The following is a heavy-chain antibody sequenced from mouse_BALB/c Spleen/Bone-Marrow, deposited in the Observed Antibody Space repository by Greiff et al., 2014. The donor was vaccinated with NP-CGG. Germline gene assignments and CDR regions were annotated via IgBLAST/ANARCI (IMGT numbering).Heavy chain of an antibody. CDR1: GYTFTSYW. CDR3: ARSAPWDGFAY. CDR2: INPSTGYT. V-gene: IGHV1-7*01. Sequence: VQLQQSGAELAKPGASVKMSCKASGYTFTSYWMHWVKQRPGQGLEWIGYINPSTGYTEYNQKFKDKATLTADESSSTAYMQLSSLTSEDSAVYYCARSAPWDGFAYWGQGTLVTVSA. D-gene: IGHD4-1*01. J-gene: IGHJ3*01.